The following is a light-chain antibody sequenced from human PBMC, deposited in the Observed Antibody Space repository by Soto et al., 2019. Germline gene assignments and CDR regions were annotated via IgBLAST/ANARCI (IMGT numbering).Light chain of an antibody. CDR1: QSVSSS. V-gene: IGKV3-15*01. CDR2: AAS. J-gene: IGKJ4*01. Sequence: EIVMTQSPATLSVSPGERVTLSCRASQSVSSSLAWYQQHPGQAPRLLIYAASSRATGVPARFSGSGSGTEFTLTISSLQSEDFAVYYCQQYNNWVTFGGGTQVEIK. CDR3: QQYNNWVT.